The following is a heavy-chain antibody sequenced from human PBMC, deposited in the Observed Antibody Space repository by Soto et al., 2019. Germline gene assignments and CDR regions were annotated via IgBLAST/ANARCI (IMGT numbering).Heavy chain of an antibody. V-gene: IGHV1-2*04. J-gene: IGHJ6*02. Sequence: GASVKVSCTASGYTFTGYYMHWVRQAPGQGLEWMGWINPNSGGTNYAQKFQGWVTMTRDTSISTAYMELSRLRSDDTAVYYCARDKTTIFGVVIAPNTVSYGMDVWGQGTTVTVSS. CDR3: ARDKTTIFGVVIAPNTVSYGMDV. CDR1: GYTFTGYY. D-gene: IGHD3-3*01. CDR2: INPNSGGT.